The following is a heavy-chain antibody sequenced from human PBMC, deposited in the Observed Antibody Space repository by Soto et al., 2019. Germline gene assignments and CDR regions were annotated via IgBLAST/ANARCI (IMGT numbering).Heavy chain of an antibody. CDR1: GGSISGYY. CDR2: IYYSGST. D-gene: IGHD3-3*01. CDR3: ARHYDFWSGYLKENTLFDY. V-gene: IGHV4-59*01. J-gene: IGHJ4*02. Sequence: SETLSLTCTVSGGSISGYYWSWIRQPPGKRLEWIGYIYYSGSTNYNPSLKSRVTISVDTSKNQFSLKLSSVTAADTAVYYCARHYDFWSGYLKENTLFDYWGQGTLVTVSS.